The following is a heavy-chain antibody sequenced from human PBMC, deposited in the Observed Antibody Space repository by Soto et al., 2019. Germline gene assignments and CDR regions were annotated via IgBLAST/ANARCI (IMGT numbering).Heavy chain of an antibody. CDR1: GFNFSNDT. D-gene: IGHD6-13*01. Sequence: EVQLVESGGRLVRPGGSLRLSCVVSGFNFSNDTMNWVRQAPGKGLEWLSYISGTSKTIYYADSVGGRFTISRDNAKNSLYLQMNSRRDDDTAVYYCARGKLHESGISRSYYYYGLDVWGQGTTVTVSS. CDR2: ISGTSKTI. CDR3: ARGKLHESGISRSYYYYGLDV. J-gene: IGHJ6*02. V-gene: IGHV3-48*02.